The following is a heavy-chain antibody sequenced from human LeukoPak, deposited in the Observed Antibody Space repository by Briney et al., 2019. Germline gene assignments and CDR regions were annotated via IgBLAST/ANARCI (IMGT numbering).Heavy chain of an antibody. CDR1: GYSFTNYW. D-gene: IGHD6-19*01. Sequence: GESLKISCEASGYSFTNYWIGWVRQMPGKGLEWVGRIDPSDSYTKYSPSFQGHVTISADKSISTAYLQLTSLKASDTAMYYCARYTSAWYGDYWGQGTLVTVSS. V-gene: IGHV5-10-1*01. CDR2: IDPSDSYT. J-gene: IGHJ4*02. CDR3: ARYTSAWYGDY.